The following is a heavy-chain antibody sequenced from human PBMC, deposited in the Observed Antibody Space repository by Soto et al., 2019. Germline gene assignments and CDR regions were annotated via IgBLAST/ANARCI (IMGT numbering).Heavy chain of an antibody. CDR1: GGSISSGGYY. CDR2: IYYSGST. Sequence: SETLSLTCTVSGGSISSGGYYWSWIRQHPGKGLEWIGYIYYSGSTYYNPSLKSRVTISVDTSKNQFSLKLSSVTAADTAVYYCARDATRVVVPAAIHGMDVWGQGTTVTVSS. J-gene: IGHJ6*02. CDR3: ARDATRVVVPAAIHGMDV. V-gene: IGHV4-31*03. D-gene: IGHD2-2*01.